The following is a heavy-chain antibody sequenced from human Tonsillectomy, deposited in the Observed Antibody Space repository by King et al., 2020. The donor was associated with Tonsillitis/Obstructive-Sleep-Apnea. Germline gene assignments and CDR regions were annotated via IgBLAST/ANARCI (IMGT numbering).Heavy chain of an antibody. CDR3: ARDECGYDITCFYYYMDV. CDR2: ISSSSSYI. D-gene: IGHD5-12*01. CDR1: GFTFSSYS. J-gene: IGHJ6*03. Sequence: VQLVESGGGLVKPGGSLRLSCAASGFTFSSYSMNWVRQAPGKGLEWVSSISSSSSYIYYADSVKGRFTISRDNAKNSLYLQMHSLRAEDTAVYYCARDECGYDITCFYYYMDVWGKGTTVTVSS. V-gene: IGHV3-21*01.